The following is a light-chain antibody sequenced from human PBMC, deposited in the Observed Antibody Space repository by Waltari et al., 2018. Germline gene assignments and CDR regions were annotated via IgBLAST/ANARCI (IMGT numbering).Light chain of an antibody. CDR1: QSVLYSSNNKNY. CDR2: WAS. Sequence: DIVMTQSPDSLAVSLGERATINCKSSQSVLYSSNNKNYLAWYQQKPGQPPKLRIYWASTRESGVPDRFSGSGSGTDVTLTISSLQAEDVAVYYCQQYLSTPPTFGQGTKVEIK. J-gene: IGKJ1*01. CDR3: QQYLSTPPT. V-gene: IGKV4-1*01.